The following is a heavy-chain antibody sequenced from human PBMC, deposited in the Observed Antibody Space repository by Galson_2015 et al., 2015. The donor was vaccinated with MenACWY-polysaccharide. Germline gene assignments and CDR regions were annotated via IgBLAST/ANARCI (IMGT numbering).Heavy chain of an antibody. CDR3: AVRTTSNSFDH. D-gene: IGHD1-7*01. CDR1: GFSFSSYG. CDR2: ISDTGTNT. J-gene: IGHJ4*02. Sequence: SLRLSCAASGFSFSSYGMIWVRQPPGKGPEWVSYISDTGTNTRHADSVEGRFSISRDNSKNTLYLQMNGLGAQDTAVYYCAVRTTSNSFDHWGQGTLVTVSS. V-gene: IGHV3-23*01.